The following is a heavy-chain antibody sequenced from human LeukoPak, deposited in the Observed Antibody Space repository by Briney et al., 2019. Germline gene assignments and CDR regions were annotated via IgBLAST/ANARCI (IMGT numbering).Heavy chain of an antibody. Sequence: GGSLRPSCAASGFTFSAYWMSWVRQAPGKGLEWVANIKDDGSDKYYVDSVKGRFTISRDKAENSFSLQINSLRAEDTAVYYCARPELPGWSVLFGFWGQGTLVTVSS. J-gene: IGHJ4*02. CDR2: IKDDGSDK. CDR1: GFTFSAYW. D-gene: IGHD2-15*01. CDR3: ARPELPGWSVLFGF. V-gene: IGHV3-7*01.